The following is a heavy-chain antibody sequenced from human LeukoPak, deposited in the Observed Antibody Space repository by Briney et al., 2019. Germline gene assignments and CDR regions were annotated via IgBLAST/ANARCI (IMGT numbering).Heavy chain of an antibody. CDR2: ISTYNGNT. D-gene: IGHD5-12*01. CDR3: ARGRGSTSRY. V-gene: IGHV1-18*01. J-gene: IGHJ4*02. Sequence: ASVKVSCKASGYTFTSYGITGVRQAPGQGLEWMGWISTYNGNTNYAQNPQGRVTMTTDPSTSTAYMELRSLRADDTAVYYCARGRGSTSRYWGQGTLVTVSS. CDR1: GYTFTSYG.